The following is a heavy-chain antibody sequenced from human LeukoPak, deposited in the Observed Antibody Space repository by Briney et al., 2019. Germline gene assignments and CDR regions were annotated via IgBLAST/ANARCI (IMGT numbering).Heavy chain of an antibody. CDR2: VSGSGGST. CDR3: VRVISGTPNWFDP. Sequence: GGSLRLSCAASGFTLRYGVSWVRQAPGRGLEWVSAVSGSGGSTDYADSVKGRFTIPRDTSKDAMYLQLNSLRPEDTAVYYCVRVISGTPNWFDPWGQGTLVTVSS. J-gene: IGHJ5*02. V-gene: IGHV3-23*01. CDR1: GFTLRYG. D-gene: IGHD1-20*01.